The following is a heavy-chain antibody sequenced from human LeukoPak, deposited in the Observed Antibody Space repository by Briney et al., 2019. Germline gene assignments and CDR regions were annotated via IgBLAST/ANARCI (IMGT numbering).Heavy chain of an antibody. CDR1: GGSISCGGYY. Sequence: NPSQTLSLTCTVSGGSISCGGYYWSWIRQHPGKGLEWIGYIYYSGSTYYNPSLKSRVTISVDTSKNQFSLKLSSVTAADTAVYYCARDANSGSYYLHGAFDIWGQGTMVTVSS. CDR3: ARDANSGSYYLHGAFDI. J-gene: IGHJ3*02. V-gene: IGHV4-31*03. CDR2: IYYSGST. D-gene: IGHD1-26*01.